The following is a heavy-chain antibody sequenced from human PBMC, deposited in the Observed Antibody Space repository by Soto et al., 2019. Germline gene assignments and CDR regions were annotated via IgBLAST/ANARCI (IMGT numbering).Heavy chain of an antibody. J-gene: IGHJ3*02. CDR3: AKDFYYASSGYSFLPVAFDI. CDR1: GFTFSSYG. V-gene: IGHV3-30*18. Sequence: QVQLVESGGGVVQPGRSLRLSCAASGFTFSSYGMHWVRQAPGKGLEWVAVISYDGSNKYYADSVKGRFTISRDNSKNTLYLQMNSLRAEDTAVYYCAKDFYYASSGYSFLPVAFDIWGKGTMVTVSS. D-gene: IGHD3-22*01. CDR2: ISYDGSNK.